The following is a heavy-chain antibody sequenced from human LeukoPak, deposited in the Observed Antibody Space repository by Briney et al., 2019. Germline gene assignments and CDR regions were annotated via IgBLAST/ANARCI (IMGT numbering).Heavy chain of an antibody. D-gene: IGHD1-1*01. V-gene: IGHV4-31*03. J-gene: IGHJ4*02. CDR1: GGSISSGGYY. CDR2: IYYSGST. CDR3: ASGDNDPLFDY. Sequence: SQTLSLTCTVSGGSISSGGYYWSWIRQHPGKGLEWIGYIYYSGSTYYNPSLKSRVTISVVTSKNQFSLKLSSVTAADTAIYYCASGDNDPLFDYWGQGTLVTVSS.